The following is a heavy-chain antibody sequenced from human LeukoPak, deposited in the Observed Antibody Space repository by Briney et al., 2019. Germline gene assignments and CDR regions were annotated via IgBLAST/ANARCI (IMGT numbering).Heavy chain of an antibody. J-gene: IGHJ6*03. CDR1: GGSISSGSYY. D-gene: IGHD5-18*01. Sequence: PSETLSLTCTVSGGSISSGSYYWSWIRQPAGKGLEWIGRIYTSGSTNYNPSLKSRVTMSVDTSKNQFSLKLSSATAADTAVYYCARVTKARVDTAMDAPTYYYYYYMDVWGKGTTVTISS. V-gene: IGHV4-61*02. CDR2: IYTSGST. CDR3: ARVTKARVDTAMDAPTYYYYYYMDV.